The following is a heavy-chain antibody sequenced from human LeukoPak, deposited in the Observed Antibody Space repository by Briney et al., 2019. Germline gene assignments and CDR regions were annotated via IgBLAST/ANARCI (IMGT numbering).Heavy chain of an antibody. CDR1: GFTFSSYG. Sequence: GGSLRLSCAAYGFTFSSYGMHWVRQAPGKGLEWVAVISYDGSDKYYADSVEGRFTISRDNSKNTLYLQMNSLRAEDTAVYYCARGGEYDILTGYYTLYYYYGMDVWGKGTTVTVSS. D-gene: IGHD3-9*01. V-gene: IGHV3-30*03. J-gene: IGHJ6*04. CDR2: ISYDGSDK. CDR3: ARGGEYDILTGYYTLYYYYGMDV.